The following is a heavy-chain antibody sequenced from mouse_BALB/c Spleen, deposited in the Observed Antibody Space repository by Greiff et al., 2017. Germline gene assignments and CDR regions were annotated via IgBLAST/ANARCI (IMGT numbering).Heavy chain of an antibody. D-gene: IGHD1-1*01. Sequence: EVHLVESGGGLVQPGGSLKLSCAASGFTFSSYGMSWVRQTPDKRLELVATINSNGGSTYYPDSVKGRFTISRDNAKNTLYLQMSSLKSEDTAMYYCARDRGIYCGSSYDAMDYWGQGTSVTVSS. CDR3: ARDRGIYCGSSYDAMDY. V-gene: IGHV5-6-3*01. CDR1: GFTFSSYG. J-gene: IGHJ4*01. CDR2: INSNGGST.